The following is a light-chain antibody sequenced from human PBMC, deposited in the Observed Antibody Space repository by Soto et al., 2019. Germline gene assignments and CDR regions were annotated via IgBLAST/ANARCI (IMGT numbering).Light chain of an antibody. Sequence: EIGNTQFPATPSVSPGEKATPSRKASQSVNSQFAWYRQKPGQAPRLLLSDASTRATGVPARFSGSGSGTEFTLTISSLQSEDSGIYYCQQYNFWPPLTFGGGTKVEIK. CDR2: DAS. CDR3: QQYNFWPPLT. V-gene: IGKV3-15*01. J-gene: IGKJ4*01. CDR1: QSVNSQ.